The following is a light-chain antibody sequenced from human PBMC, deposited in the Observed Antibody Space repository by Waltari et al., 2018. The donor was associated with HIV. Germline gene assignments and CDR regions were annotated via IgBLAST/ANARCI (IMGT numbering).Light chain of an antibody. Sequence: QSVLTQPPSASGTPGQRVTISCSGRRSNIGSNSVSWYQQLPGTAPRLLTFKNNQRPSGVPDRFSGSKSGTSASLAISGLQSEDEADYYCAAWDDNLNGLFGGGTKLTVL. CDR1: RSNIGSNS. CDR2: KNN. J-gene: IGLJ3*02. CDR3: AAWDDNLNGL. V-gene: IGLV1-44*01.